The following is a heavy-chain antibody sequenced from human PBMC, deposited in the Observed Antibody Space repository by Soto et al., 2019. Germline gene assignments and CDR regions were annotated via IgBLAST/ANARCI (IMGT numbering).Heavy chain of an antibody. V-gene: IGHV1-18*01. D-gene: IGHD3-22*01. CDR1: GYTFKGYG. J-gene: IGHJ5*02. Sequence: VKLCCKEPGYTFKGYGIGRVRQAPGQGLEWMGWISAYNGNTNYAQKLQGRVTMTTDTSTSTAYMELRSLRSDDTAVYYCASFYDSSGYYGVDPWGQGTLVTVSS. CDR2: ISAYNGNT. CDR3: ASFYDSSGYYGVDP.